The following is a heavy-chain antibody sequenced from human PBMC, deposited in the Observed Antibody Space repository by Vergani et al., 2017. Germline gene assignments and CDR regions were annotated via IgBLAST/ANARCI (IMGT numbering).Heavy chain of an antibody. D-gene: IGHD3-3*01. Sequence: QMQLVQSGPEVKKPGTSVKVSCKASGFTFTSSAVQWVRQARGQRLEWIGWIVVGSGNTNYAQKFQERVTITRDMSTSTAYMELSSLRYEDTAVYYCAAERNYDFWSGYSHYGMDVWGQGTTVTVSS. CDR1: GFTFTSSA. CDR2: IVVGSGNT. CDR3: AAERNYDFWSGYSHYGMDV. J-gene: IGHJ6*02. V-gene: IGHV1-58*01.